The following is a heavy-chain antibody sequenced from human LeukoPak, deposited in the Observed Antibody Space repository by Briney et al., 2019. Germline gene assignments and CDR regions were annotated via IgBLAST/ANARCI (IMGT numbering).Heavy chain of an antibody. J-gene: IGHJ6*03. Sequence: GGSLRLSCAASGFTFSSYSIHWVRQAPGKGLEWVAFIRYDGSNKYYTDSVKGRFTISRDNSKNTLYLQMNSLRAEDTAVYYCAKGRGWEASYYYYYMDVWGKGTTVTISS. V-gene: IGHV3-30*02. D-gene: IGHD1-26*01. CDR3: AKGRGWEASYYYYYMDV. CDR1: GFTFSSYS. CDR2: IRYDGSNK.